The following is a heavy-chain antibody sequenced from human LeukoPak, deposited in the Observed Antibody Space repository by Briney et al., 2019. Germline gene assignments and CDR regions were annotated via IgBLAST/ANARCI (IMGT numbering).Heavy chain of an antibody. CDR3: ARDGTFIMDV. D-gene: IGHD1-26*01. J-gene: IGHJ6*03. CDR1: GGTFSSYA. Sequence: ASVKVSCKASGGTFSSYAISWVRQAPGQGLEWKGGIIPIFGTANYAQKFQGRVTITTDESTSTAYMELSSLRSEDTAVYYCARDGTFIMDVWGKGTTVTVSS. CDR2: IIPIFGTA. V-gene: IGHV1-69*05.